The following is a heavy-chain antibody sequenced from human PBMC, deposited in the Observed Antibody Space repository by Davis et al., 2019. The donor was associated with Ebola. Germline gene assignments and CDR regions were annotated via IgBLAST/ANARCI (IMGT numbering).Heavy chain of an antibody. V-gene: IGHV3-23*01. CDR1: GFTSTRYA. D-gene: IGHD3-22*01. Sequence: PGGSLRLSCAASGFTSTRYAMSWVRQAPGKGLEWVSTITASGGVTYYADSVKGRFTISRDISKNTLYLQMISLRAEDTATYYCARVTLWWDDDSGGPTTYYFDFWGQGALVTVSS. CDR3: ARVTLWWDDDSGGPTTYYFDF. CDR2: ITASGGVT. J-gene: IGHJ4*02.